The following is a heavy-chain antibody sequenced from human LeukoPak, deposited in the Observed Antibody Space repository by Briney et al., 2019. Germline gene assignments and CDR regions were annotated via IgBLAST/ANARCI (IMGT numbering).Heavy chain of an antibody. D-gene: IGHD3-10*01. J-gene: IGHJ4*02. V-gene: IGHV3-74*01. CDR2: INSDGSST. CDR3: ASIPKYMVRGVTFRDY. CDR1: GFTFSSYW. Sequence: GRSLRLSCAASGFTFSSYWMHWVRQAPGKGLVWLSRINSDGSSTSYADSVKGRLTISRDNAKNTLYLQMNSLRAEDTAVYYCASIPKYMVRGVTFRDYWGQGTLVTVSS.